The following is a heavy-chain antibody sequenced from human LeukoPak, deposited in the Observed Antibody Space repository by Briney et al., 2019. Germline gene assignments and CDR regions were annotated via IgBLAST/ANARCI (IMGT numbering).Heavy chain of an antibody. CDR2: IGTAGDT. Sequence: GGSLRLSCAASGFTLSSYDMHWVRQATGKGLEWVSAIGTAGDTYYPGSVKGRFTISRENAENCLYLQMNSLRAGDTAVYYCARGRVVRGVITPLFDYWGQGTLVTVSS. D-gene: IGHD3-10*01. CDR1: GFTLSSYD. CDR3: ARGRVVRGVITPLFDY. V-gene: IGHV3-13*01. J-gene: IGHJ4*02.